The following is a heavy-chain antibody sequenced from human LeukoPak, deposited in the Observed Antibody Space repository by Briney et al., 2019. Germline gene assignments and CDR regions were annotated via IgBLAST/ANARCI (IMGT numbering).Heavy chain of an antibody. CDR3: ARDNDSGYNLSNKINKNWFDP. Sequence: ASVKVSCKASGYTFTSYGISWVRQAPGQGLEWMGWISAYNGNTNYAQKLQGRVTMTTDTSTSTAYLELRSLRSDDTAVYYCARDNDSGYNLSNKINKNWFDPWGQGTLVTVSS. CDR2: ISAYNGNT. D-gene: IGHD5-12*01. J-gene: IGHJ5*02. V-gene: IGHV1-18*01. CDR1: GYTFTSYG.